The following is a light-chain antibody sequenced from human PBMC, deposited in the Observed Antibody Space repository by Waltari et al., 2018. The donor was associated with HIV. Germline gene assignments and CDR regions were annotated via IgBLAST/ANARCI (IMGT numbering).Light chain of an antibody. J-gene: IGLJ2*01. V-gene: IGLV2-23*02. CDR3: CSYAGSNTFVV. CDR2: EVS. Sequence: QSALNQPASVSGSPGPSITISCTGTRTDVGRYNLVSWYQQHPGKAPKLMIYEVSKRPSGVSNRFSGSKSGNTASLTISGLQAEDEADYYCCSYAGSNTFVVFGGGTKLTVL. CDR1: RTDVGRYNL.